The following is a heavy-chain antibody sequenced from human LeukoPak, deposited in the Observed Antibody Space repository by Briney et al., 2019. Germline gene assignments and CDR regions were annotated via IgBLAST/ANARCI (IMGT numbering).Heavy chain of an antibody. J-gene: IGHJ6*02. CDR2: IKQDGGER. CDR3: ARSRAAVVMGELIPSFYYGMDV. CDR1: GFTFSNYW. Sequence: PGGSLRLSCAASGFTFSNYWMNWVRQVPGKRLEWVATIKQDGGERYYVDSVEGRFTISRDNGKTSVYLQMNSLRADDTAVYYCARSRAAVVMGELIPSFYYGMDVWGQGTTVTVSS. D-gene: IGHD3-16*01. V-gene: IGHV3-7*03.